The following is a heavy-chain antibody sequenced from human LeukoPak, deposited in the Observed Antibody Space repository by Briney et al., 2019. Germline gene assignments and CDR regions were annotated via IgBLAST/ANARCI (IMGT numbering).Heavy chain of an antibody. CDR1: GCTFSNYG. D-gene: IGHD6-13*01. CDR2: IGHSGSNT. Sequence: GGSLTLSCAGSGCTFSNYGMSWVRQAPGRGLEWVSAIGHSGSNTYYADSVKGRFTISRDNSKNTLYLQLNSLRVDDTAVYYGANETLRQGSWYGAAGGGSNYWGQGTLVIVSS. V-gene: IGHV3-23*01. J-gene: IGHJ4*02. CDR3: ANETLRQGSWYGAAGGGSNY.